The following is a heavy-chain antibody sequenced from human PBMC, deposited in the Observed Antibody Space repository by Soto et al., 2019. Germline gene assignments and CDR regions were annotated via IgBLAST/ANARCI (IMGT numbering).Heavy chain of an antibody. Sequence: QVQLVQPGAEVKKPGASVKFSCKASGYIFTNFYIHWVRQAPGQGLEWIGIINPNGGSTNYAQNLQGRVTMTRDTSTSTVYMDLSSLRSEDTAVYYCTIGLASGDYWGQGTLITVSS. CDR3: TIGLASGDY. J-gene: IGHJ4*02. CDR1: GYIFTNFY. CDR2: INPNGGST. V-gene: IGHV1-46*03. D-gene: IGHD6-6*01.